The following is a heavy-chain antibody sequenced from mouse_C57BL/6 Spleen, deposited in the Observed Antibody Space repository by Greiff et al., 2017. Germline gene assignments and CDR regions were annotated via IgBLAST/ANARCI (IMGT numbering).Heavy chain of an antibody. Sequence: QVQLQQSGAELARPGASVKLSCKASGYTFTSYGISWVKQRTGQGLEWIGEIYPRSGNTYYNEKFKGKATLTADKSSSTAYMELRSLTSEDSAVYFCARGAYYGNYWYFDVWGTGTTVTVSS. V-gene: IGHV1-81*01. CDR1: GYTFTSYG. J-gene: IGHJ1*03. CDR2: IYPRSGNT. D-gene: IGHD2-10*01. CDR3: ARGAYYGNYWYFDV.